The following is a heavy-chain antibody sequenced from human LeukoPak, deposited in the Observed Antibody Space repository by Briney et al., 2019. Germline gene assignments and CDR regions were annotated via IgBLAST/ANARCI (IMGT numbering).Heavy chain of an antibody. D-gene: IGHD3-3*01. CDR2: IYHSGNT. CDR3: ARIYYDFELDF. J-gene: IGHJ4*02. V-gene: IGHV4-38-2*02. Sequence: PSETLSLTCTVSGYSISSGYYWGWIRQPPGKGLEWIGNIYHSGNTYYNPSLKSRVTISVDTSKNHFSLKLSSVTAADTAIYYCARIYYDFELDFWGQGTLVTVSS. CDR1: GYSISSGYY.